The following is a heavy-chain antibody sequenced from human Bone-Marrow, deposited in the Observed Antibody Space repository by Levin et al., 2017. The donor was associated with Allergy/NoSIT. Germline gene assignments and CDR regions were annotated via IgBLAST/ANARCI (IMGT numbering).Heavy chain of an antibody. CDR2: IYHSGST. V-gene: IGHV4-30-2*01. CDR1: GGSISSDGYS. Sequence: SQTLSLPCAVSGGSISSDGYSWSWVRQPPGKGLEWIGYIYHSGSTYYNPSLKSRVTISLDRSKNQFSLKLSSVTAPDTAVYYCARVLGNPNWFDPWGQGTLVTVSS. CDR3: ARVLGNPNWFDP. D-gene: IGHD1-14*01. J-gene: IGHJ5*02.